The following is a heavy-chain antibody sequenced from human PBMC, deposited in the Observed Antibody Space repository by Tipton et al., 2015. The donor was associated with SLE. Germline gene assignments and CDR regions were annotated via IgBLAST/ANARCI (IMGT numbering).Heavy chain of an antibody. CDR3: ARASSGSDNWFDP. J-gene: IGHJ5*02. V-gene: IGHV4-34*01. Sequence: TLSLTCAVYGGSFRGYNWRWIRQSPRKGLEWIGQSNHSGITNYNPSLKRRVTISVDTSKTQFSLKLSSVAAADTAVYYCARASSGSDNWFDPWGQGTLVTVSS. CDR2: SNHSGIT. CDR1: GGSFRGYN. D-gene: IGHD3-3*01.